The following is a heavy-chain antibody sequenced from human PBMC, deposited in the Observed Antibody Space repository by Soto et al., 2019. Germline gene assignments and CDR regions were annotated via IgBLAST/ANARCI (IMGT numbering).Heavy chain of an antibody. D-gene: IGHD3-16*01. CDR2: IYYSGST. CDR3: ASLGGLYYFDY. Sequence: SETLSLTCTVSGGSISSYYWSWIRQPPGKGLEWIGYIYYSGSTNYNPSLKSRVTISVDTSKNQFSLKLSSVTAADTAVYYCASLGGLYYFDYWGQGTLVTVS. CDR1: GGSISSYY. V-gene: IGHV4-59*08. J-gene: IGHJ4*02.